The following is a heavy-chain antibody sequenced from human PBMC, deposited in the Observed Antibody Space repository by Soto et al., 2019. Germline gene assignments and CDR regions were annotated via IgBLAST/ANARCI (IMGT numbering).Heavy chain of an antibody. V-gene: IGHV1-3*01. J-gene: IGHJ5*02. CDR3: ARGGDIVVVPGNWFDP. D-gene: IGHD2-2*01. CDR1: GYTFASYA. CDR2: INAGNGNT. Sequence: SAEVCCEECGYTFASYAMQWVRQSPGQRLEWMGWINAGNGNTKYSQKFQGRVTITRDTSASTAYMELSSLRSEDTAVYYCARGGDIVVVPGNWFDPWGQGTLVSV.